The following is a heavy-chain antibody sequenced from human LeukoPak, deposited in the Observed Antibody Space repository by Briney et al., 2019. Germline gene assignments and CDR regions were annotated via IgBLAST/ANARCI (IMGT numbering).Heavy chain of an antibody. Sequence: ASVKVSCKASGYTFTSYYMHWMRQAPGQRLEWMGIINPSGGTTTYAQKLQGRVTMTRDTSTSTVYMELSSLRSEDTAVYYCARSYYHDSSDYYFPTDYWGQGTLVTVSS. D-gene: IGHD3-22*01. J-gene: IGHJ4*02. CDR2: INPSGGTT. CDR3: ARSYYHDSSDYYFPTDY. V-gene: IGHV1-46*01. CDR1: GYTFTSYY.